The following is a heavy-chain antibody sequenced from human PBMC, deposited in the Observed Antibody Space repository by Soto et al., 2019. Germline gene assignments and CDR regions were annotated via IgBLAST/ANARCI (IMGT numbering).Heavy chain of an antibody. CDR3: ARHRGDGYDKEALDI. CDR2: IYRGGNT. Sequence: PGGSLRLSCAASGLIVTNNYMSWVRQAPGKGLEWVSVIYRGGNTYYADSVKGRFTISRDNSKNTLYLQMDSLRGDDTAVYYCARHRGDGYDKEALDIWGQGTMVTVSS. CDR1: GLIVTNNY. D-gene: IGHD5-12*01. J-gene: IGHJ3*02. V-gene: IGHV3-53*01.